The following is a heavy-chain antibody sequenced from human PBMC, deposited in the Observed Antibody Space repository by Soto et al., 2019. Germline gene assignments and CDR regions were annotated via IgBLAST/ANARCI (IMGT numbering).Heavy chain of an antibody. CDR1: GFTFDDYG. CDR2: ISWNSGRI. D-gene: IGHD3-10*01. CDR3: ARSGEFSASDYFGF. Sequence: EVQLLQYGGGWVQPGRSLRLSCGASGFTFDDYGMHWVREAAGKGLEWVSSISWNSGRIGYADSVKGRFTISRDNVKNSLYLQMNTLRAEDTALYYCARSGEFSASDYFGFWGQGTLVTVSS. J-gene: IGHJ4*02. V-gene: IGHV3-9*01.